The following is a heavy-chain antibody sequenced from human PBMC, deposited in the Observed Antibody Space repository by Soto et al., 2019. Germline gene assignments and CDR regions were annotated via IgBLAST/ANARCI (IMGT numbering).Heavy chain of an antibody. CDR3: TSGPRPTANGMGAF. CDR1: GFTFSMYW. CDR2: INDDGIIT. Sequence: EVQLVESGGGLVQPGGSLRLSCAASGFTFSMYWMHWVRQVPGKGPEWVSRINDDGIITNYADSVKGRFTISRDNAKNTLYLQMNALRVEGTGVYYCTSGPRPTANGMGAFWCQVPLVTVSS. J-gene: IGHJ4*02. V-gene: IGHV3-74*01. D-gene: IGHD2-8*01.